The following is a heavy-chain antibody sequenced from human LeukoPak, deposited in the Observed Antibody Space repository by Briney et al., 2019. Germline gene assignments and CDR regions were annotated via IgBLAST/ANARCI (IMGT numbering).Heavy chain of an antibody. V-gene: IGHV3-23*01. CDR2: IGTGFHDT. D-gene: IGHD2/OR15-2a*01. CDR1: GFTFSTYG. Sequence: PGGSPRLSCATSGFTFSTYGMGWVRQAPGKGPEWAAAIGTGFHDTYYPDSVKGRFTISRDNSNNTVYLQVNTLRAEDTAMYYCAKGHTGYFFTIDYWGQGTLVSVSS. J-gene: IGHJ4*02. CDR3: AKGHTGYFFTIDY.